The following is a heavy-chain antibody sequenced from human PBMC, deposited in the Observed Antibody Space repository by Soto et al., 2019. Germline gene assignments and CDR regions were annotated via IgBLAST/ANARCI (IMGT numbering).Heavy chain of an antibody. D-gene: IGHD1-7*01. V-gene: IGHV1-18*01. CDR3: ARVPLFELELTGTYNWFDP. Sequence: GASVKVSCKASGYTFTSYGISWVRQAPGQGLEWMGWISAYNGNTNYAQKLQGRVTMTTDTSTSTAYMELRSLRSDDTAVYYCARVPLFELELTGTYNWFDPWGQGTLVTVSS. CDR2: ISAYNGNT. CDR1: GYTFTSYG. J-gene: IGHJ5*02.